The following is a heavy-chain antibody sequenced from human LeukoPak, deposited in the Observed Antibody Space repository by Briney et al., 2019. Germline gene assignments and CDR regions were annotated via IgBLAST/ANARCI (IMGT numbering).Heavy chain of an antibody. V-gene: IGHV3-7*01. CDR1: GFTFSSYW. CDR3: AGGRGWLVDY. CDR2: IKQDGTEK. J-gene: IGHJ4*02. Sequence: GSPRLSCAASGFTFSSYWMNWVRQAPGKGLEWVANIKQDGTEKLYVDSVRGRFPISRDNAKNSLYLQMNSLRAEDTAVYFCAGGRGWLVDYWGQGTRVTVSS. D-gene: IGHD3-22*01.